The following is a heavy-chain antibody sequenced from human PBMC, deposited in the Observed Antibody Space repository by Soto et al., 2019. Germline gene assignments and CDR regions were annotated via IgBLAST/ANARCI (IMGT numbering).Heavy chain of an antibody. Sequence: QVQLVQSGAEVKKPGASVKVSCKASGYTFTSYGISWVRQAPGQGLEWMGWISAYNGNTNYAQKLQGRVTMTTDTSTSTAYMELRSLRSDDTAVYYCARYPVEQQLVLNYYYYMDVWGKGTTVTVSS. D-gene: IGHD6-13*01. CDR3: ARYPVEQQLVLNYYYYMDV. J-gene: IGHJ6*03. V-gene: IGHV1-18*01. CDR2: ISAYNGNT. CDR1: GYTFTSYG.